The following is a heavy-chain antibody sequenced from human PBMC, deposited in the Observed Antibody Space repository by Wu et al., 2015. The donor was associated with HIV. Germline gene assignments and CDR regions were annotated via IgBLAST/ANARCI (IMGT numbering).Heavy chain of an antibody. D-gene: IGHD6-25*01. CDR3: ARVPPIATAGTPFDI. Sequence: QVQLVQSGAEVKKPGASVKVSCKASGYTFTGYYMHWVRQAPGQGLEWMGWINPNSGGTNYAQKFQGRVTMTRDTSISTAYMELSRLRSDDTAVYYCARVPPIATAGTPFDIWGQGTLVTVSS. CDR2: INPNSGGT. V-gene: IGHV1-2*02. CDR1: GYTFTGYY. J-gene: IGHJ3*02.